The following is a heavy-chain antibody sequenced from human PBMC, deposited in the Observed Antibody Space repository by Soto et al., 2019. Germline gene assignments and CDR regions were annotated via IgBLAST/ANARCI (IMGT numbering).Heavy chain of an antibody. CDR1: GGSISSGGYS. J-gene: IGHJ3*02. Sequence: SETLSLTCAVSGGSISSGGYSWSWIRQPPGKGLEWIGYIYHSGSTYYNPSLKSRVTISVDRSKNQFSLKLSSVTAADTAVYYCARVNISSFDSSGWHDSFDIWGQGIMVTGSS. CDR3: ARVNISSFDSSGWHDSFDI. CDR2: IYHSGST. D-gene: IGHD3-22*01. V-gene: IGHV4-30-2*01.